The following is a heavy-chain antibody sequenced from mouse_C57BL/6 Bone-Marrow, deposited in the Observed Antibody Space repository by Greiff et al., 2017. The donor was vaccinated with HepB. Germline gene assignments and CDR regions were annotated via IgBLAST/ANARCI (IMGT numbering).Heavy chain of an antibody. CDR1: GFTFTDYY. D-gene: IGHD1-2*01. Sequence: EVMLVESGGGLVQPGGSLSLSCAASGFTFTDYYMSWVRQPPGKALEWLGFIRNKANGYTTEYSASVKGRFTISRDNSQSILYLQMNALRAEDSASYYCARYGYPAWFAYWGQGTLVTVSA. V-gene: IGHV7-3*01. CDR2: IRNKANGYTT. J-gene: IGHJ3*01. CDR3: ARYGYPAWFAY.